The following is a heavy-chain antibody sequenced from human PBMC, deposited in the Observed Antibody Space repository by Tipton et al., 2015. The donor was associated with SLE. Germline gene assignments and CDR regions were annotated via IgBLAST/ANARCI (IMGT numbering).Heavy chain of an antibody. Sequence: LRLSCTVSGGSINSYYWSWIRQPPGKGLEWIGRIYHSGSTYYSPSLKNRVTISIDRSKNQFSLNLSSVTAADTAVYFCARDPTGDKGYWGQGTLVTVSS. CDR2: IYHSGST. V-gene: IGHV4-59*12. J-gene: IGHJ4*02. CDR1: GGSINSYY. D-gene: IGHD7-27*01. CDR3: ARDPTGDKGY.